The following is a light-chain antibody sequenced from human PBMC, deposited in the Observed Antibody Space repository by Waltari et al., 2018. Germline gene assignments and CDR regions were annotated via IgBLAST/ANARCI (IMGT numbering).Light chain of an antibody. CDR2: SNN. V-gene: IGLV1-44*01. CDR3: AAWDDTLSGYVV. J-gene: IGLJ2*01. CDR1: SSNTGRNT. Sequence: QSVLTQPPSASGTPGQRVSISCSGSSSNTGRNTVSWYQQLPGTAPKLLIYSNNQRPSGVPDRFTGSKSGTSASLAISGLQSEDEADYFCAAWDDTLSGYVVFGGGTKLTVL.